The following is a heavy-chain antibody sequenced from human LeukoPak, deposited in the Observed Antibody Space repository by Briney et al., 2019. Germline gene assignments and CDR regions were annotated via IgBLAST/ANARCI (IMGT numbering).Heavy chain of an antibody. D-gene: IGHD4-17*01. J-gene: IGHJ6*03. V-gene: IGHV1-2*02. CDR2: INPNSGGT. CDR1: GYTFTSYG. Sequence: GASVKVSCKASGYTFTSYGISWVRQAPGQGLEWMGWINPNSGGTNYAQKFQGRVTMTRDTSISTAYMELSRLRSDDTAVYYCARNPSRLTPVDYGDYADYYYYYMDVWGIGTTVTVSS. CDR3: ARNPSRLTPVDYGDYADYYYYYMDV.